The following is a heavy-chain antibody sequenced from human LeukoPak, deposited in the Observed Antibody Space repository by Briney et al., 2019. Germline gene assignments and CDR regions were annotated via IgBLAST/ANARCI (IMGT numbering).Heavy chain of an antibody. Sequence: GGSLRLSCAASGFTFSSSAMSWVRQAPGKGLEWVSNVSGSGRGENTYYADSVKGRFTISRDNSKNTLYLQMNSLRAEDTAVYYCARDHAVYYDSISLDYWGQGTLVTVSS. CDR1: GFTFSSSA. CDR2: VSGSGRGENT. D-gene: IGHD3-22*01. J-gene: IGHJ4*02. CDR3: ARDHAVYYDSISLDY. V-gene: IGHV3-23*01.